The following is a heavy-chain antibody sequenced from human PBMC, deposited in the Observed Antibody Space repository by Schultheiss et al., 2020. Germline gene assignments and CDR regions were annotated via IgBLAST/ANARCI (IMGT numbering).Heavy chain of an antibody. J-gene: IGHJ4*02. D-gene: IGHD1-14*01. CDR1: GFTFSSYA. Sequence: GGSLRLSCAASGFTFSSYAMSWVRQAPGKGLEWVSGISWNSGSIGYADSVKGRFTISRDNSKNTLYLQMNSLRSEDTAVYYCARGSELRPTTGNFDYWGQGTLVNGYS. CDR3: ARGSELRPTTGNFDY. CDR2: ISWNSGSI. V-gene: IGHV3-23*01.